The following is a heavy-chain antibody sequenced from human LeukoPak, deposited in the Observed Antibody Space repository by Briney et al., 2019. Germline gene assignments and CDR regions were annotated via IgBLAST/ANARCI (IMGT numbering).Heavy chain of an antibody. J-gene: IGHJ5*02. CDR2: IYYSGST. CDR1: GGSISSSSYY. Sequence: PSETLSLTCTVSGGSISSSSYYWGWIRQPPGKGLEWIGRIYYSGSTYYNPSLKSRVTISVDTSKNQFSLKLSSVTAADTAVYYCARRAPSRYSGSYYNWFGPWGQGTLVTVSS. D-gene: IGHD1-26*01. V-gene: IGHV4-39*01. CDR3: ARRAPSRYSGSYYNWFGP.